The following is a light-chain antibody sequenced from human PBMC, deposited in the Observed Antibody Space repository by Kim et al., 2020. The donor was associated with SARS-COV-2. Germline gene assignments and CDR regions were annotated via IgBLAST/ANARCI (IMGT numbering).Light chain of an antibody. V-gene: IGKV3-15*01. CDR2: GAS. CDR3: QQYNNCPPLT. CDR1: QSVSSN. Sequence: EIVMTQSPATLSVSPGERATLSCRASQSVSSNLAWYQQKPGQAPRLLIYGASTSATGIPARFSGSGSGTEFTLTISSLQSEDFAVYYCQQYNNCPPLTFGGGTKVDIK. J-gene: IGKJ4*01.